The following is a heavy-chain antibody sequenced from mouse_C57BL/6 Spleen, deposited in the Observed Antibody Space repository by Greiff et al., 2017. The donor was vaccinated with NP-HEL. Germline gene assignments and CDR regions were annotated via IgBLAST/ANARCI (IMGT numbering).Heavy chain of an antibody. D-gene: IGHD2-4*01. Sequence: EVKLQESGPGLVKPSQSLSLTCSVTGYSITSGYYWNWIRQFPGNKLEWMGYISYDGSNNYNPSLKNRISITRDTSKNQFFLTLNSVTTEDTATYYCAREVMIYYDYDGIFAYWGQGTLVTVSA. V-gene: IGHV3-6*01. CDR2: ISYDGSN. CDR3: AREVMIYYDYDGIFAY. J-gene: IGHJ3*01. CDR1: GYSITSGYY.